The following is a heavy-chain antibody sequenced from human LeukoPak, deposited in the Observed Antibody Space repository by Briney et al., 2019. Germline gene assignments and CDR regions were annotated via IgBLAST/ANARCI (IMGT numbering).Heavy chain of an antibody. CDR1: GGSFSGYY. J-gene: IGHJ4*02. D-gene: IGHD3-10*01. Sequence: SETLSLTCAVYGGSFSGYYWSWIRQPPGKGLEWIGEINHSGSTNYNPSLKSRVTISVDKSKNQFSLKLSSVTAADTAVYYCARSTGSGPALDYWGQGTLVTVSS. CDR2: INHSGST. CDR3: ARSTGSGPALDY. V-gene: IGHV4-34*01.